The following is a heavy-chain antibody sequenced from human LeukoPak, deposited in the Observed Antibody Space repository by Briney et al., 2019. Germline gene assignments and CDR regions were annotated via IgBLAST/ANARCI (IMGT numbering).Heavy chain of an antibody. J-gene: IGHJ3*02. CDR1: GGTFSSYA. D-gene: IGHD3-10*01. V-gene: IGHV1-18*01. CDR3: ASITMVRGVIITGAFDI. CDR2: ISAYNGNT. Sequence: ASVKVSCKASGGTFSSYAISWVRQAPGQGLEWMGWISAYNGNTNYAQKLQGRVTMTTDTSTSTAYMELRSLRSDDTAVYYCASITMVRGVIITGAFDIWGQGTMVTVSS.